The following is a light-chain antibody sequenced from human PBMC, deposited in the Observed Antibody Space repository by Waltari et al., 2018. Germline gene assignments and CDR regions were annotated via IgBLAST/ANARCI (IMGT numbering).Light chain of an antibody. J-gene: IGLJ3*02. CDR1: RSNIGSNS. Sequence: QSVLTQPPSASGTPGQRVTFSCSGTRSNIGSNSVHWSRQVPGTAPKLLIHNNNQTPSGVPERFSGAKPGTSASLAISGLQCEDEADYYCAAWDDSVNGHWVFGGGTKLTVL. V-gene: IGLV1-44*01. CDR3: AAWDDSVNGHWV. CDR2: NNN.